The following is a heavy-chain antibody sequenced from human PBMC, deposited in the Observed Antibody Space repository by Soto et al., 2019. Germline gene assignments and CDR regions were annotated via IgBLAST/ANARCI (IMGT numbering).Heavy chain of an antibody. CDR3: ARERKTTVTTTWFDP. V-gene: IGHV4-59*01. J-gene: IGHJ5*02. CDR1: XGSXXSYY. D-gene: IGHD4-17*01. CDR2: IYYSGST. Sequence: SETLSXXXTVSXGSXXSYYXXXXXXXXWKGLEWIGYIYYSGSTNYNPSLKSRVTISVDTSKNQFSLKLSSVTAADTAVYYCARERKTTVTTTWFDPWGQGTLVTVSS.